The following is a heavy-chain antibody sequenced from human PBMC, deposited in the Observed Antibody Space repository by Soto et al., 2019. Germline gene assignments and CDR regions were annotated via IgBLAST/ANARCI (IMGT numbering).Heavy chain of an antibody. D-gene: IGHD3-3*01. Sequence: GGSLRLSCAASGFTFSSYAMSWVRQAPGKGLEWVSAISGSGGSTYYADSVKGRFTISRDNSKNTLYLQMNSLRAEDTAVYYCAKAPYDFWSGYPAYYFDYWGQGTLVTVSS. J-gene: IGHJ4*02. CDR3: AKAPYDFWSGYPAYYFDY. V-gene: IGHV3-23*01. CDR2: ISGSGGST. CDR1: GFTFSSYA.